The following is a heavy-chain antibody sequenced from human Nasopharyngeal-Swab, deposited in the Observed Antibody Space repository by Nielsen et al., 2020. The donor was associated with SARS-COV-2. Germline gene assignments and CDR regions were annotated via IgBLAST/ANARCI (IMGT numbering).Heavy chain of an antibody. J-gene: IGHJ4*02. Sequence: GESLKISCVASGYSFRTYGMSWVRPAPGKGLEWVAAIVGSGDNSGSGGSTYYADPVKGRFTISRDNSKNTLSLQMNSLRAEDTAVYYCAKDLRGPYVFWGQGTLVTVSS. CDR1: GYSFRTYG. D-gene: IGHD3-16*01. V-gene: IGHV3-23*01. CDR3: AKDLRGPYVF. CDR2: IVGSGDNSGSGGST.